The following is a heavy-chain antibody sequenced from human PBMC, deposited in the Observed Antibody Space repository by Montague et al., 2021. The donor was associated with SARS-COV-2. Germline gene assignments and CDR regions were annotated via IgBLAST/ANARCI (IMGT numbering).Heavy chain of an antibody. Sequence: SLRLSCATFGFSFINHSMSWVRQAPGKGLEWVSAIDSLGTGTYYAESVKGRFTISRDNADATLSLQMNSLRLDDTAVYYCVKDDGVFWFGDFGVWGQGTTVSVSS. CDR3: VKDDGVFWFGDFGV. V-gene: IGHV3-23*01. D-gene: IGHD3-10*01. CDR1: GFSFINHS. CDR2: IDSLGTGT. J-gene: IGHJ6*02.